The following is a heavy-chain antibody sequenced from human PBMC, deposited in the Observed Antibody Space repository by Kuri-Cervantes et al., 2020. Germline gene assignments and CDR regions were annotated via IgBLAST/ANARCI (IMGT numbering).Heavy chain of an antibody. Sequence: GESLKISCKASGYTFTGYYMHWVRQAPGQGLEWMGWINPNSGGTNYAQKFQGRATMTRDTSINTAYMELSSLRSDDTAVYYCAREVRVGGKYFDYWGQGALVSVSS. CDR3: AREVRVGGKYFDY. D-gene: IGHD3-16*01. CDR2: INPNSGGT. V-gene: IGHV1-2*02. J-gene: IGHJ4*02. CDR1: GYTFTGYY.